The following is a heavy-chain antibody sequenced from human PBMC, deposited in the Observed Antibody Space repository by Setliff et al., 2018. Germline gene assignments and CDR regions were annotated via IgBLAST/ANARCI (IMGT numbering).Heavy chain of an antibody. CDR3: ANAEVVVAP. CDR1: GYRFTTYW. Sequence: GESLKISCKGSGYRFTTYWIGWVRQMPGKGLEWMGIIYPGDSDTRYSPSFEGQVTISGDKSTSTAYLQWSSLKASDSAMYYCANAEVVVAPWGQGTLVTVSS. V-gene: IGHV5-51*01. CDR2: IYPGDSDT. J-gene: IGHJ4*02. D-gene: IGHD2-15*01.